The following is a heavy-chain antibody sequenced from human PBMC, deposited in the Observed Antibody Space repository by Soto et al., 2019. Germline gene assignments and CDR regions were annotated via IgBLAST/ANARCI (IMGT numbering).Heavy chain of an antibody. CDR2: ISWNSGSI. Sequence: PGGSLRLSCAASGFTFDDYAMHWVRQAPGKGLEWVSGISWNSGSIGYADSVKGRFTISRDNAKNSLYLQMNSLRAEDTALYYCAKDIGGYSYGYHYYYYGMDVWGQGTTVTVSS. V-gene: IGHV3-9*01. CDR1: GFTFDDYA. D-gene: IGHD5-18*01. J-gene: IGHJ6*02. CDR3: AKDIGGYSYGYHYYYYGMDV.